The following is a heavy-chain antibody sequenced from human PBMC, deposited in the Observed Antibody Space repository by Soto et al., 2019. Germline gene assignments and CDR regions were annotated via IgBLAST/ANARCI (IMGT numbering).Heavy chain of an antibody. J-gene: IGHJ4*01. CDR1: GYTFPSSG. V-gene: IGHV1-18*01. Sequence: ASVKVSCTASGYTFPSSGISWVRQAPGQGLEWMGWISAYNGNTNYAQKLQGRVTMTTDTSTSTAYMELRSLRSDDTAVYYCARDWPYYDSSGYRAFFGYCGDRPLFTV. CDR3: ARDWPYYDSSGYRAFFGY. D-gene: IGHD3-22*01. CDR2: ISAYNGNT.